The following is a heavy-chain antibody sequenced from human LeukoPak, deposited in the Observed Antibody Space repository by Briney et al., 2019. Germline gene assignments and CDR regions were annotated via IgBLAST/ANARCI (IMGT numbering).Heavy chain of an antibody. CDR2: INPSGGST. CDR3: ARSLSTEWLLYRFDY. V-gene: IGHV1-46*01. CDR1: GYTFTSYY. Sequence: ASVKVSCKASGYTFTSYYMHWVRQAPGQGLEWMGIINPSGGSTSYAQKFQGRVTMTRDTSTSTVYMELSSLRSEDTAVYYCARSLSTEWLLYRFDYWGQGTLVTVSS. D-gene: IGHD3-3*01. J-gene: IGHJ4*02.